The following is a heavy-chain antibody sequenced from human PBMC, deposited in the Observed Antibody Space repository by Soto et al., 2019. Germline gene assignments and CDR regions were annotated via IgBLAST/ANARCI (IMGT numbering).Heavy chain of an antibody. CDR3: TRGPRASSTGTGAH. CDR1: GFTFTTYW. V-gene: IGHV3-74*01. CDR2: INGDGSST. Sequence: LRLSCAASGFTFTTYWMHWVRQVPGKGLVWVSRINGDGSSTTYADSVKGRFTISRDNAKNTLYLQMNSLRAEDTAVYYCTRGPRASSTGTGAHWGQGTLVTVSS. D-gene: IGHD1-1*01. J-gene: IGHJ4*02.